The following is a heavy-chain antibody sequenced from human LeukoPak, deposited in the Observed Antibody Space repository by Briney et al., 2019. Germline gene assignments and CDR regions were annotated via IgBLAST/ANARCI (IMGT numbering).Heavy chain of an antibody. CDR3: GSDPGHLTIFGRNYMDV. J-gene: IGHJ6*03. Sequence: PGGSLTLSCGASGFTFSRYWIHWVRQDPGKGLAWVSRINGDGRKTNYADFAKGRFIVSRDNARNTVYLQMNSLRPEDTGVYYCGSDPGHLTIFGRNYMDVWGRGTTVAV. CDR1: GFTFSRYW. D-gene: IGHD3-3*01. CDR2: INGDGRKT. V-gene: IGHV3-74*01.